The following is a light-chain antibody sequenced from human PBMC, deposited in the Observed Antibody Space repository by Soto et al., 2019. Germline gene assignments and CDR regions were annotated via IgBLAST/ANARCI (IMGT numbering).Light chain of an antibody. V-gene: IGLV2-14*01. Sequence: QSVLAQPASVSGSPGQSITISCTGTSSDVGGYNYVSWYQQHPGKAPKLMIYDVSNRPSGVSNRFSGSKSGNTASLTISGLRAEDEVDYYGTSYTSTSPNVFGTGTRATAL. CDR2: DVS. CDR1: SSDVGGYNY. CDR3: TSYTSTSPNV. J-gene: IGLJ1*01.